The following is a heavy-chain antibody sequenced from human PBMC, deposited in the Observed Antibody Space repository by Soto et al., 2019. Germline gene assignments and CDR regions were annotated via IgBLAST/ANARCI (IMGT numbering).Heavy chain of an antibody. D-gene: IGHD3-22*01. CDR1: GFTFSDYY. J-gene: IGHJ3*02. Sequence: QVQLVESGGGVVKPGGSLRLSCAASGFTFSDYYMSWIRQAPGKGLEWVSYISGSVNTIDYADSVKGRFTISRDNAKNSLYLQMTNLRAEDTAVYYCARDGDYYDSSGYFLRDAFDMWGQGTMVTVSS. CDR2: ISGSVNTI. CDR3: ARDGDYYDSSGYFLRDAFDM. V-gene: IGHV3-11*01.